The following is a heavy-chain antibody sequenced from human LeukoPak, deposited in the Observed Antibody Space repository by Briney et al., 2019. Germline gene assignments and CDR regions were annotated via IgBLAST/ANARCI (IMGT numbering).Heavy chain of an antibody. Sequence: SETLSLTCTVSGGSISSYYWSWIRQPAGKGLEWIGRIYTSGSTNYNPSLKSRVTMSVDTSKNQFSLKLSSVTAADTAVYYCARERGYDFWSGYYKGGDYYYMDVWGKGTTVTVSS. CDR1: GGSISSYY. CDR2: IYTSGST. D-gene: IGHD3-3*01. CDR3: ARERGYDFWSGYYKGGDYYYMDV. V-gene: IGHV4-4*07. J-gene: IGHJ6*03.